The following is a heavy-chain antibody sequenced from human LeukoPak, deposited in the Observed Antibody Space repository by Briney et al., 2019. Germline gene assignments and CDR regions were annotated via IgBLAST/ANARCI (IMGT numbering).Heavy chain of an antibody. V-gene: IGHV3-23*01. J-gene: IGHJ4*02. CDR3: AKDLGRYRNNYFDY. CDR2: ISASGGST. CDR1: GFTFSSCA. D-gene: IGHD1-26*01. Sequence: GGSLRLSCAASGFTFSSCAMSWVRQAPGKGLEWVSAISASGGSTYYVDSVKGRFTISRDNSKNTVYLQMNSLRAEDTAVYYCAKDLGRYRNNYFDYWGQGTLVTVSS.